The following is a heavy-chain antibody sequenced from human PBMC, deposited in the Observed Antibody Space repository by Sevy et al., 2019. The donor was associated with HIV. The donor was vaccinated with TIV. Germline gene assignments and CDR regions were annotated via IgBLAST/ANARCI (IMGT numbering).Heavy chain of an antibody. CDR3: ATAREYYSDNSGYLDY. V-gene: IGHV1-24*01. D-gene: IGHD3-22*01. J-gene: IGHJ4*02. CDR1: GYTLSELS. CDR2: FDPDDGDT. Sequence: ASVKVSCKVSGYTLSELSMHWVRQPPGKGLEWMGRFDPDDGDTIYAQRFQGRVTMTEDTSADTAYMELSSLRSEDTAMYYCATAREYYSDNSGYLDYWGQGTPVTVSS.